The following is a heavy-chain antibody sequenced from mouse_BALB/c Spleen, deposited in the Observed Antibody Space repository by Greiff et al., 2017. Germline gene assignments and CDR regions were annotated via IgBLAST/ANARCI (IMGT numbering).Heavy chain of an antibody. D-gene: IGHD1-2*01. CDR2: ISSGGST. CDR1: GFTFSSYA. CDR3: ARDITTAPYYYAMDY. J-gene: IGHJ4*01. Sequence: DVMLVESGGGLVKPGGSLKLSCAASGFTFSSYAMSWVRQTPEKRLEWVASISSGGSTYYPDSVKGRFTISRDNARNILYLQMSSLRSEDTAMYYCARDITTAPYYYAMDYWGQGTSVTVSS. V-gene: IGHV5-6-5*01.